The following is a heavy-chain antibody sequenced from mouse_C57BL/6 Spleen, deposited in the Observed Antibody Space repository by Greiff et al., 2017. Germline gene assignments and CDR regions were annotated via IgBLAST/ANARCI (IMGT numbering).Heavy chain of an antibody. Sequence: EVQLVESVAELVRPGASVKLSCTASGFNIKNTYMHWVKQRPEQGLEWIGRIDPANGNTKYAPKFQGKATITADTSSNTAYLQLSSLTSEDTAIYYCARSGNDGYYYYYAMDYWGQGTSVTVSS. D-gene: IGHD2-3*01. V-gene: IGHV14-3*01. CDR1: GFNIKNTY. J-gene: IGHJ4*01. CDR3: ARSGNDGYYYYYAMDY. CDR2: IDPANGNT.